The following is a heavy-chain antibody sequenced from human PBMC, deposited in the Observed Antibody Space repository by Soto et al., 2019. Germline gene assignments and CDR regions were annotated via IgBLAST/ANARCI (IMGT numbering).Heavy chain of an antibody. Sequence: EVQLLESGGGLEQPGGSLRLSCVGSGHTFHNYAMTWVRQAPGKGLEWVSGISGSGGSTYYADSVRGRFTISRDDSKNTXXXXXXXXXXXXXXXXXXXXXXXXXXXVPAALNWGQGTLVTVSS. CDR1: GHTFHNYA. CDR3: XXXXXXXXXVPAALN. D-gene: IGHD2-2*01. CDR2: ISGSGGST. J-gene: IGHJ4*02. V-gene: IGHV3-23*01.